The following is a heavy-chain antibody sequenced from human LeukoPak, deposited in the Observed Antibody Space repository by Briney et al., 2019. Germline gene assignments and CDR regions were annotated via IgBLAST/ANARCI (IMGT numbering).Heavy chain of an antibody. CDR1: GFTFSSYA. V-gene: IGHV3-23*01. CDR2: ISGSGGST. D-gene: IGHD3-10*01. CDR3: ARDVAGARSY. J-gene: IGHJ4*02. Sequence: GGSLRLSCAASGFTFSSYAMSWVRQAPGKGLEWVSAISGSGGSTYYADSVKGRFTISRDNVQNTLYLQMNSLTAEDTAVYYCARDVAGARSYWGQGALVSVSS.